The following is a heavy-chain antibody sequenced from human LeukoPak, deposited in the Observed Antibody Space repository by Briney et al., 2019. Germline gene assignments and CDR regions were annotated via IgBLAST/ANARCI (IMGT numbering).Heavy chain of an antibody. V-gene: IGHV1-18*01. J-gene: IGHJ4*02. Sequence: VSVKVSCKASGYTFTSYGISWVRQAPGQGLEWMGWISAYNGNTNYAQKLQGRVTMTTDTSTSTAYMELRSLRSDDTAVYYCARDSTYQPLLYPAGYWGQGTLVTVSS. CDR3: ARDSTYQPLLYPAGY. D-gene: IGHD2-2*02. CDR1: GYTFTSYG. CDR2: ISAYNGNT.